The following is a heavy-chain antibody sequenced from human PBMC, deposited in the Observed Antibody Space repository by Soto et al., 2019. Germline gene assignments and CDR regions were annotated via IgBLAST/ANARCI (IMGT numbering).Heavy chain of an antibody. V-gene: IGHV2-70*01. CDR3: ARMCHSSSWYAVYYYGMDV. CDR2: IDWDDDK. CDR1: RFSLSTSGMC. Sequence: SGPTLVNPTQTLTLTCTFSRFSLSTSGMCVSWIRQPPGKALEWLALIDWDDDKYYSTSLKTRLTISKDTSKNQVVLTMTNMDPVDTATYYCARMCHSSSWYAVYYYGMDVWGQGTTVTVSS. J-gene: IGHJ6*02. D-gene: IGHD6-13*01.